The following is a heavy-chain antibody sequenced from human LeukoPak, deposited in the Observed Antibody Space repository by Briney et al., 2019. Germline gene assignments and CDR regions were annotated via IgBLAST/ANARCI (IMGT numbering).Heavy chain of an antibody. CDR1: GFTFSSYG. J-gene: IGHJ4*02. CDR3: AKDQIVVTAISGGDY. Sequence: GGSLRLSCAASGFTFSSYGIHWVRQAPGKGLEWVAFIRYDGSNKYYADSVKGRFTISRDNSKNTLYLQMNSLRAEDTAVYYCAKDQIVVTAISGGDYWCQGTLVTVSS. CDR2: IRYDGSNK. V-gene: IGHV3-30*02. D-gene: IGHD2-21*02.